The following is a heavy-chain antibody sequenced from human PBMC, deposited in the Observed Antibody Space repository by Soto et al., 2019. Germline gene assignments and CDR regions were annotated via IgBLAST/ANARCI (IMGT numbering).Heavy chain of an antibody. CDR3: AKGPRYYDWLPLDF. Sequence: LRLSCVAFGFTFSTHGMHWVRQAPGKGLEWVAVLSSDGSDEYYADSVKGRFTISRDNSKNTLFLQMNSLRPEDTAVYYCAKGPRYYDWLPLDFRGQGTLVTVSS. D-gene: IGHD3-9*01. CDR1: GFTFSTHG. CDR2: LSSDGSDE. J-gene: IGHJ4*02. V-gene: IGHV3-30*18.